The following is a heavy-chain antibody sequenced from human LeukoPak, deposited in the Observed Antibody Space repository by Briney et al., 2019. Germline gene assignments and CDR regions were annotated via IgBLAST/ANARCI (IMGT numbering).Heavy chain of an antibody. CDR3: ARDRSLLYYYYMDV. D-gene: IGHD1-26*01. J-gene: IGHJ6*03. Sequence: GGSLRLSCAASGFTVSSNYMSWVRQAPGKGLEWVSVIYSGGSTYYADSVKGRFTISRDNSKNTLYLQMNSLRAEDTAVYYCARDRSLLYYYYMDVWGKGTTVTVSS. V-gene: IGHV3-66*01. CDR1: GFTVSSNY. CDR2: IYSGGST.